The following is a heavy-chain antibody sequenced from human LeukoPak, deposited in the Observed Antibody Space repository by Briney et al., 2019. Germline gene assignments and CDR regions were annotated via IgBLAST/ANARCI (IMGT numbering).Heavy chain of an antibody. V-gene: IGHV3-9*01. CDR3: AKSLAVRGDYYYGMDV. Sequence: GGSLRLSCAASGFTFDGYATHWVRQAPGKGLEWVSGISWNSGKIGYADSVKGRFTISRDNAKNSLYLQINSLRAEDTALYYCAKSLAVRGDYYYGMDVWGQGTTVTVSS. J-gene: IGHJ6*02. CDR2: ISWNSGKI. CDR1: GFTFDGYA. D-gene: IGHD3-10*01.